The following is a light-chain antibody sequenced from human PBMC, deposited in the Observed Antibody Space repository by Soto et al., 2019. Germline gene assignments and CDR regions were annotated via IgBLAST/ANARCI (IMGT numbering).Light chain of an antibody. CDR3: QSYDNTNQV. V-gene: IGLV6-57*02. CDR2: EDN. Sequence: NFMLTQPHSVSESPGKTVTISCTGSSGSIASNYVQWYQQRPGSAPTTVIYEDNQRPSGVPDRFSGSVVRSSKSASLTISGLKTEDEADYYCQSYDNTNQVFGGGTKVTVL. J-gene: IGLJ3*02. CDR1: SGSIASNY.